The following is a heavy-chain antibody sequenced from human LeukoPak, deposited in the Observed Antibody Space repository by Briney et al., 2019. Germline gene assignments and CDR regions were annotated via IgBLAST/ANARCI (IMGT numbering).Heavy chain of an antibody. CDR2: INPNSGGT. CDR3: ARDLTGCCSGGSCNDY. CDR1: GYTFTGYY. Sequence: GASVKVSCKASGYTFTGYYMHWVRQAPGQGLEWMGWINPNSGGTNYAQKFQGRVTMTRDTSISTAYMELSRLRSDDTAVYYCARDLTGCCSGGSCNDYWGQGTLVTVSS. D-gene: IGHD2-15*01. V-gene: IGHV1-2*02. J-gene: IGHJ4*02.